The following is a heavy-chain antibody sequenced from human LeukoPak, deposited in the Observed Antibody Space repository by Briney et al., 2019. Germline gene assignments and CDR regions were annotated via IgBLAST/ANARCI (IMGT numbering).Heavy chain of an antibody. V-gene: IGHV3-11*04. CDR1: GFTFSSYA. CDR2: ISSSGTTI. CDR3: ARAVKWDY. D-gene: IGHD1-26*01. Sequence: GGSLRLSCAASGFTFSSYAMSWIRQSPGKGLEWVSYISSSGTTIYYADSVKGRFTISRDTAKNTLYLQMNSLRVEDTAVYYCARAVKWDYWGQGALVTVSS. J-gene: IGHJ4*02.